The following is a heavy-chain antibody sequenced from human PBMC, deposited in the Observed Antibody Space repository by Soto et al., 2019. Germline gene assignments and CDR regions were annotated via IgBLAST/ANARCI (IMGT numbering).Heavy chain of an antibody. Sequence: GGSLRLSCAASGFTFSSYGMHWVRQAQGKGLEWVAVIWYDGSNKYYADSVKGRFTISRDNSKNTLSLQMNSLRAEDTAVYYWASDSIAATSDNWYFDLWGRGTLVTVSS. D-gene: IGHD6-6*01. CDR2: IWYDGSNK. J-gene: IGHJ2*01. CDR3: ASDSIAATSDNWYFDL. CDR1: GFTFSSYG. V-gene: IGHV3-33*08.